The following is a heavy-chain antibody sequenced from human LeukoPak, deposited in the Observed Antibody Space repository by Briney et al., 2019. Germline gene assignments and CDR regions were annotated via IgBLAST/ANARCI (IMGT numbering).Heavy chain of an antibody. J-gene: IGHJ4*02. CDR3: ARDFLGYCSGGSCSDY. V-gene: IGHV1-8*01. CDR2: MNPNSGNT. D-gene: IGHD2-15*01. Sequence: ASVKVSCKASGYTFTSYDINWVRQATGQGLEWMGWMNPNSGNTGYALKFQGRVTMTRNTSISTAYMELSSLRSEDTAVYYCARDFLGYCSGGSCSDYWGQGTLVTVSS. CDR1: GYTFTSYD.